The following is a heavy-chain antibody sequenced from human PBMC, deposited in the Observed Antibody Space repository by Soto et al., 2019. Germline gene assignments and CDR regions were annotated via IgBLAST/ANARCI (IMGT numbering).Heavy chain of an antibody. Sequence: PSETLSLTCAVSGYSISSGYYWGWNRQPPGKGLEWIGTISHSGSTYYNPSLKSRLTISVDTSKNQFSLKLSSVTAADTAVYYCARSYYDSSGYIDYWGQGTRVTVSS. J-gene: IGHJ4*02. CDR1: GYSISSGYY. CDR2: ISHSGST. CDR3: ARSYYDSSGYIDY. V-gene: IGHV4-38-2*01. D-gene: IGHD3-22*01.